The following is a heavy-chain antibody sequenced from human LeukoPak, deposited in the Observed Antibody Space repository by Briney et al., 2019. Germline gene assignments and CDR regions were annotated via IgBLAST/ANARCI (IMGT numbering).Heavy chain of an antibody. J-gene: IGHJ5*02. CDR2: IYHSGST. CDR3: ARAYSSSWYGFGNWFDP. V-gene: IGHV4-30-2*01. Sequence: PSQTLSLTCAVSGGSISSGGYSWSWIRQPPGKGLEWIGYIYHSGSTYYNPSLKSRVTISVDRSKNQFSLKLSSVTAADTTVYDCARAYSSSWYGFGNWFDPWGQGTLVTVSS. CDR1: GGSISSGGYS. D-gene: IGHD6-13*01.